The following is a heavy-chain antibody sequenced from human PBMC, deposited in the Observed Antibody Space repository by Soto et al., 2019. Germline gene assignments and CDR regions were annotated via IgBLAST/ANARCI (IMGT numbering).Heavy chain of an antibody. D-gene: IGHD1-26*01. CDR2: INSDASIR. CDR1: GFTFSTYW. Sequence: EVQLMESGGGLVQPGGSLRRSCAGSGFTFSTYWMLWARQAPGKGLVWVSRINSDASIRGYADSVKGRFTISRDNAKNTLYLQMNSLRDEDTAVYYCARGGSTGNWFDPWGQGTLVTVSS. J-gene: IGHJ5*02. CDR3: ARGGSTGNWFDP. V-gene: IGHV3-74*01.